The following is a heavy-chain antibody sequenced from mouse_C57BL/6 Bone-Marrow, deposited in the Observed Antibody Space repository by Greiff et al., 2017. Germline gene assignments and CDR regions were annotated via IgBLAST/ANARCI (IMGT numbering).Heavy chain of an antibody. Sequence: QVQLQQPGAELVRPGTSVKLSCQASGYTFPRYWMHWVTQRPGQGLEWIGVIDPSDSYTNYNQKFKGKATLPVDTSSSTASMQLSSLTSEDSAGYYGARLSGYYVAWLAYWGQGTLVTVSA. CDR2: IDPSDSYT. V-gene: IGHV1-59*01. CDR1: GYTFPRYW. J-gene: IGHJ3*01. CDR3: ARLSGYYVAWLAY. D-gene: IGHD2-3*01.